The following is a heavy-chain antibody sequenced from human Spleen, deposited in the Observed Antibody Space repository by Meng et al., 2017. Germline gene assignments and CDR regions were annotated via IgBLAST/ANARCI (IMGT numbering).Heavy chain of an antibody. CDR1: GDSITTNNYY. CDR3: ARRVHDGSGHHYFDY. J-gene: IGHJ4*02. V-gene: IGHV4-39*01. CDR2: IGYSGTI. Sequence: QLQLQELGAGLVKPSETLSLTCTVSGDSITTNNYYWGWIRQSPAKGLEWIGTIGYSGTIVYNPSLSSRVTMTLDTSKNQFSLKLSSVTAPDTAVYYCARRVHDGSGHHYFDYWGQGTLVTVSS. D-gene: IGHD3-22*01.